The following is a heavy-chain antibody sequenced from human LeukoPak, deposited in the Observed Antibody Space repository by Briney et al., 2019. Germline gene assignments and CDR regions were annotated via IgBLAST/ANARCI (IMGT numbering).Heavy chain of an antibody. CDR1: GFTFSTYS. V-gene: IGHV3-48*02. CDR3: TTSSYYYGSGITY. Sequence: PGGSLRLSCAASGFTFSTYSMNWVRQAPGKGLEWVSYISYSSSAIYYADYVKGRFTISRDNAKNSLYLRMNGLRDEDTAVYYCTTSSYYYGSGITYWGQGTLVTVSS. J-gene: IGHJ4*02. CDR2: ISYSSSAI. D-gene: IGHD3-10*01.